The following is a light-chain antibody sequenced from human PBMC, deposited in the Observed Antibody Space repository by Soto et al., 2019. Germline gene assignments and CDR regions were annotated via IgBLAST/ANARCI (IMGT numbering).Light chain of an antibody. CDR3: QQYDNWPPIT. V-gene: IGKV3D-15*01. Sequence: VMTQSPATLPVSPGERATISCRASQCVGNRLAWFQQKPGQAPRLLIYTASVRAPGIPARFVGSGSGTEFTLTISGLQSEDFAIYFCQQYDNWPPITFGQGTRLEIK. CDR2: TAS. CDR1: QCVGNR. J-gene: IGKJ5*01.